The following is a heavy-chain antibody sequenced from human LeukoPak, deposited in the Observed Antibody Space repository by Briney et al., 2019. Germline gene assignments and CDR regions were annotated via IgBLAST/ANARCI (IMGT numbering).Heavy chain of an antibody. D-gene: IGHD3-10*01. CDR3: ARANYYGSGKKDLDY. J-gene: IGHJ4*02. CDR1: GYTFTTYD. V-gene: IGHV1-8*01. Sequence: ASVKVSCKASGYTFTTYDIKWVRQATGQGLEWMGWMNPNSGNTVYAQKFQGRVTMTRNTSMSTAYMELNSLRSEDTAVYYCARANYYGSGKKDLDYWGQGTLVTVSS. CDR2: MNPNSGNT.